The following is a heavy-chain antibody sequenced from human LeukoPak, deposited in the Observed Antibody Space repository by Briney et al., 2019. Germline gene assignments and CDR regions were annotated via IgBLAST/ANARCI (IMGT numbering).Heavy chain of an antibody. CDR2: ISSDGTTI. CDR3: ARDRHGGAFDY. CDR1: GFTFSDYY. V-gene: IGHV3-11*04. Sequence: GGSLRLSCAASGFTFSDYYMSWILQAPGKGLEWLSYISSDGTTIQYADSVKGRFTVSRDNAKNSLYLQINSLRAEDTAVYSCARDRHGGAFDYWGQGTLVTVSS. J-gene: IGHJ4*02. D-gene: IGHD3-16*01.